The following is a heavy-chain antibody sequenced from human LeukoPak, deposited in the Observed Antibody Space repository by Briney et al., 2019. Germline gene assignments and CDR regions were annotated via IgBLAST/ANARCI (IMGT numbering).Heavy chain of an antibody. CDR1: GDSIRSYY. Sequence: SQTLSLTCTFSGDSIRSYYWSWIRQPPGKGLEWLGYIYYSGTTNYNPSLKSRLTMSLDTSKKQLSLRLTSVTAADTAVYYCARHLRSFPDCWGQGTLVTVSS. CDR2: IYYSGTT. V-gene: IGHV4-59*08. J-gene: IGHJ4*02. CDR3: ARHLRSFPDC. D-gene: IGHD3-3*02.